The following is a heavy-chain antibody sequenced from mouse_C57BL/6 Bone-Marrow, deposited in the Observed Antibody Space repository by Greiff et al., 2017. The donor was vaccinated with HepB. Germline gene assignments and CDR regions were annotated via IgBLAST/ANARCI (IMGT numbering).Heavy chain of an antibody. D-gene: IGHD1-1*01. J-gene: IGHJ1*03. CDR1: GFNIKDDY. CDR2: IDPENGDT. Sequence: DVQLQESGAELVRPGASVKLSCTASGFNIKDDYMHWVKQRPEQGLEWIGWIDPENGDTEYASKFQGKATITADTSSNTAYLQLSSLTSEDTAVYYCTTGYGSSHWYFDVWGTGTTVTVSS. CDR3: TTGYGSSHWYFDV. V-gene: IGHV14-4*01.